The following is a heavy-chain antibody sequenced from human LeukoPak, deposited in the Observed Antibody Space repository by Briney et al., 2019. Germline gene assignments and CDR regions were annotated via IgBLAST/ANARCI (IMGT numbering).Heavy chain of an antibody. Sequence: SQTLSLTCTVSGGSISSGSYYWSWIRQPAGKGPEWIGRIYTSGSTNYNPSLKSRVTISVDTSKNQFSLKLSSVTAADTVVYYCARAVRDGYILSRNLFDYWGQGTLVTVSS. CDR3: ARAVRDGYILSRNLFDY. V-gene: IGHV4-61*02. CDR1: GGSISSGSYY. CDR2: IYTSGST. J-gene: IGHJ4*02. D-gene: IGHD5-24*01.